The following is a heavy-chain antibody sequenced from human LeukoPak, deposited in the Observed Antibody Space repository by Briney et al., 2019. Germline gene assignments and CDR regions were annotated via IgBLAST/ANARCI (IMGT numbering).Heavy chain of an antibody. J-gene: IGHJ3*02. Sequence: GGSLRLSCAASGFTFSSYGMHWVRQAPGKGLEWVAFIRYDGSNKYYADSVKGRFTISRDNSKNTLYLQMNSLRAEDTAVYYCAKGGLGGDYGTAWAVDIWGQGTMVTVSS. CDR2: IRYDGSNK. V-gene: IGHV3-30*02. CDR1: GFTFSSYG. D-gene: IGHD4-17*01. CDR3: AKGGLGGDYGTAWAVDI.